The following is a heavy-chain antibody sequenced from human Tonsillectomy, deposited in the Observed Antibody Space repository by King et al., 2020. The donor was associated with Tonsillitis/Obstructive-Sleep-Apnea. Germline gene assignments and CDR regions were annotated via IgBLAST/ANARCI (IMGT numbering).Heavy chain of an antibody. CDR3: ARGLKFLGTKWFDP. D-gene: IGHD3-3*01. CDR1: GGSISSSSYY. J-gene: IGHJ5*02. Sequence: QLQESGPGLVKPSETLSLTCTVSGGSISSSSYYWGWIRQPPGKGLEWIGSIYYSGSTYYNPSLKSRVIISVDTSKNQFSLKLSSVTAADTAVYYCARGLKFLGTKWFDPWGQGTLVTVSS. V-gene: IGHV4-39*01. CDR2: IYYSGST.